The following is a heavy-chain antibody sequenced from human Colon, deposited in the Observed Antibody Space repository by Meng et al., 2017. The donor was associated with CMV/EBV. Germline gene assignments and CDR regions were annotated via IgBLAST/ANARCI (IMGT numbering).Heavy chain of an antibody. Sequence: GGSLRLSCAASGFTFSRYEMNWVRQAPGKGLEWVSVIYRDGSIYYADSVKGRFTISRDNSKNTVYLQMNSLRAEDTSVYYCAGELGGYCSGFGCPLGYWGQGTLVTVSS. CDR1: GFTFSRYE. D-gene: IGHD2-15*01. V-gene: IGHV3-66*01. CDR2: IYRDGSI. J-gene: IGHJ4*02. CDR3: AGELGGYCSGFGCPLGY.